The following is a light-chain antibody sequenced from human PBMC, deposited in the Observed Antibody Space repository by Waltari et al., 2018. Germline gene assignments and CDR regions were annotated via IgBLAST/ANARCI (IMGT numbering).Light chain of an antibody. Sequence: SYVLTQPPSVSVAPGQTATITCEESNIGSTTVPWYRPKPGQAPVVVVYDDTFRPSGIPERLGGSKSGRRATLPISRVEAGDEADYYCQVWDSSSKYVVGTGTKVTVL. CDR3: QVWDSSSKYV. J-gene: IGLJ1*01. V-gene: IGLV3-21*02. CDR1: NIGSTT. CDR2: DDT.